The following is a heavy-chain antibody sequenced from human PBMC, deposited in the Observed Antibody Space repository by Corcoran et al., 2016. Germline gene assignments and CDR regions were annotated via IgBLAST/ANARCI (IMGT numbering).Heavy chain of an antibody. V-gene: IGHV1-46*01. D-gene: IGHD3-10*01. CDR1: GYTFTSYY. CDR2: INPSGGST. Sequence: QVQLVQSGAEVKKPGASVKVSCKASGYTFTSYYMHWVRQAPGQGLEWMGIINPSGGSTSYAQKFQGRVTMTRDTSTSTVYMELSSLRSEDTAVYYCARALGVVLWFGESNYGMDVWGQGTTVTVSS. J-gene: IGHJ6*02. CDR3: ARALGVVLWFGESNYGMDV.